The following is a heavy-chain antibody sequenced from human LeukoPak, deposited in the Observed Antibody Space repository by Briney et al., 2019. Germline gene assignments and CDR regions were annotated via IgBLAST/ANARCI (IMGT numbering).Heavy chain of an antibody. Sequence: GGSLRLSCKASGFIFNDYAMHWVRQAPGKGLEWVAVISYDGSNSYYADSLRGRFTISRDNSKNTLYLQMNNLRTEDTAIYYCARSTGSSSPTAYFYYYYMDLWGKGTTVTVSS. D-gene: IGHD6-6*01. J-gene: IGHJ6*03. CDR3: ARSTGSSSPTAYFYYYYMDL. V-gene: IGHV3-30-3*01. CDR1: GFIFNDYA. CDR2: ISYDGSNS.